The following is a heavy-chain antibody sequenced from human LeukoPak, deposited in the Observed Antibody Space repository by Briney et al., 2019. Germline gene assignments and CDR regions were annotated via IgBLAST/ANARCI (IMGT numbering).Heavy chain of an antibody. V-gene: IGHV3-7*01. CDR3: APEVWELQGASDI. CDR1: GFPFNTYW. J-gene: IGHJ3*02. Sequence: GGSLRLSCAASGFPFNTYWMTWVRQAPGRGLEWVANIKEDGSEKFYVDSVKGRFTISRDNAKNSLFLQMTSLRAEDTALYYCAPEVWELQGASDIWGQGTMVTVSS. CDR2: IKEDGSEK. D-gene: IGHD1-7*01.